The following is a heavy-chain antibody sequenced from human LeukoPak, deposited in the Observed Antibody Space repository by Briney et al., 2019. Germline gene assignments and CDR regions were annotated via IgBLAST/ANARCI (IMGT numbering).Heavy chain of an antibody. CDR2: VSKSSSYI. Sequence: PGGSLRLSCAASGFTFRDFSMNWVRQAPGKGLEWVSSVSKSSSYIFYADSVKGRFTISRDNGKNSLYLQMKSLRAEDTAVYYCAREDNWYFDLWGRGTLVTVSS. V-gene: IGHV3-21*01. CDR3: AREDNWYFDL. CDR1: GFTFRDFS. J-gene: IGHJ2*01.